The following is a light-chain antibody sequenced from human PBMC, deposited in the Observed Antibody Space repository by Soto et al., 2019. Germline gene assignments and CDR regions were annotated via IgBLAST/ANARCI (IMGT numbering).Light chain of an antibody. V-gene: IGKV1-39*01. CDR2: AAS. Sequence: DIQMTQSPSSLSASVGDRVTITCRASQSISSYLNWYQQKPGKAPKLLIYAASSLQSGVPSRFSGSGSGTDFTLTISSLEPEDFAVYFCQHRDSWPTFGQGTKVDI. J-gene: IGKJ1*01. CDR1: QSISSY. CDR3: QHRDSWPT.